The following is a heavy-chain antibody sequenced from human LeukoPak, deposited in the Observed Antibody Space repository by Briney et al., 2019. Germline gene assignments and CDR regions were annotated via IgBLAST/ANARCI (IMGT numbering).Heavy chain of an antibody. CDR3: AREVVEQWLVFGY. V-gene: IGHV3-66*01. D-gene: IGHD6-19*01. CDR1: GFTVSSNY. J-gene: IGHJ4*02. Sequence: GGSLRLSCSASGFTVSSNYMSWVGQAPGKGLEGGLVIYSGGSTYYADSVKCRFTITRDNSKNTLYLQMNSLRAEDTAVYYCAREVVEQWLVFGYWGQGTLVTVS. CDR2: IYSGGST.